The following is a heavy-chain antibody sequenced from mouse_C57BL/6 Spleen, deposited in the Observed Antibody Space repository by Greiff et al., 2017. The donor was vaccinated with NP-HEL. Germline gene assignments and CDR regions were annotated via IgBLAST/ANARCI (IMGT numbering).Heavy chain of an antibody. Sequence: EVQLQQSVAELVRPGASVKLSCTASGFNIKNTYMHWVKQRPEQGLEWIGRIDPANGNTKYAPKFQGKATITADTSSNTAYLQLSSLTSEDTANYYCASGVYYYGSSYEWYYAMDYWGQGTSVTVSS. CDR2: IDPANGNT. CDR3: ASGVYYYGSSYEWYYAMDY. V-gene: IGHV14-3*01. CDR1: GFNIKNTY. D-gene: IGHD1-1*01. J-gene: IGHJ4*01.